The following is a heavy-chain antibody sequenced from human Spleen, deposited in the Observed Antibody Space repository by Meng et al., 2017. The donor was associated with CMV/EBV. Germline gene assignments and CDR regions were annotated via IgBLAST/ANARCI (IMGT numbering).Heavy chain of an antibody. V-gene: IGHV1-3*02. CDR1: GYTFTSYA. Sequence: ASVKVSCKASGYTFTSYAMHWVRQAPGQRLEWMGWSNAGNGNTKYSQEFQGRVTITRDTSASTAYMELSSLRSEDTAVYYCARENFGVVFSQYGMDVWGQGTTVTVSS. CDR2: SNAGNGNT. J-gene: IGHJ6*02. D-gene: IGHD3-3*01. CDR3: ARENFGVVFSQYGMDV.